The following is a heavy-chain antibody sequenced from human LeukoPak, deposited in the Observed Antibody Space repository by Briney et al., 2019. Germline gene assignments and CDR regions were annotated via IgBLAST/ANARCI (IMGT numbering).Heavy chain of an antibody. CDR1: GYTFTSYY. J-gene: IGHJ6*03. CDR3: ARDSRGSGSYSGLGVPPHYYMDV. Sequence: ASVKVSCKASGYTFTSYYMHWVRQAPGQGLEWMGIINPSGGSTSYAQKFQGRVTMTRDMSTSTVYMELSSLRSEDTAVYYCARDSRGSGSYSGLGVPPHYYMDVWGKGTTVTVSS. CDR2: INPSGGST. V-gene: IGHV1-46*01. D-gene: IGHD1-26*01.